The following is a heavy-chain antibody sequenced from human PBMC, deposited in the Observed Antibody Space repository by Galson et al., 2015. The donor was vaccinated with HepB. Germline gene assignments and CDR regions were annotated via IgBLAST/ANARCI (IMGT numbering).Heavy chain of an antibody. V-gene: IGHV6-1*01. J-gene: IGHJ4*02. CDR1: GDSVSSNSVA. CDR2: TYYRAKWFN. CDR3: ARDNGYGANDY. Sequence: CAISGDSVSSNSVAWNWIRQSPSRGLEWLARTYYRAKWFNDYAVSVKSRTTINPDTSKNHFSLQLNSVTPEDTAVYYCARDNGYGANDYWGQGTPVTVSS. D-gene: IGHD2-2*03.